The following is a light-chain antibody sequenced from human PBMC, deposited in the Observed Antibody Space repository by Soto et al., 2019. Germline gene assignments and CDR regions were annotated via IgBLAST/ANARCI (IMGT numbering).Light chain of an antibody. CDR1: SSDVGGYNY. CDR2: DVS. J-gene: IGLJ1*01. Sequence: QSALTQPASVSGSPGQSITISCTGTSSDVGGYNYVSWYQQHPGKAPKFMIYDVSNRPSGVSNRFSGSKSGNTPSLTISGLQAEDEADYYCTSYTTSNTRQIVFGTGTKVTV. CDR3: TSYTTSNTRQIV. V-gene: IGLV2-14*01.